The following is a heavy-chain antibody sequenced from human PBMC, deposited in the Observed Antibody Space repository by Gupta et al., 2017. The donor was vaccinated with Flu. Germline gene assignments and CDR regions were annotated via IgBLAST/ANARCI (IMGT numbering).Heavy chain of an antibody. V-gene: IGHV3-23*01. J-gene: IGHJ4*02. CDR1: GLTFSDYP. Sequence: EVQLLESGGGVVQPGESLRLSCVVSGLTFSDYPMYWVRQAPGKGLEWLSTVGVGGDRTYYADSVMGRFTISRDNSKNTTYLQMNSLTGDDTAVYYCAKDRSGNPAIDYWGQGALVTVSA. CDR2: VGVGGDRT. D-gene: IGHD6-13*01. CDR3: AKDRSGNPAIDY.